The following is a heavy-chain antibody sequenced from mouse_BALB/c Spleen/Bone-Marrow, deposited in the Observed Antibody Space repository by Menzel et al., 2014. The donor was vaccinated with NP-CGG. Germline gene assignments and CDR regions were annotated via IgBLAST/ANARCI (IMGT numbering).Heavy chain of an antibody. CDR3: ATGYYAMDS. CDR1: GYTFTSYW. Sequence: QVHLQQPGAELAKPGASVKMSCKASGYTFTSYWMHWVKQRPGQGLEWIGYINPTSGYTEYNQKFKDKATLTADKSSSTAYMQLGSLTSEDSAVYYCATGYYAMDSWGQGSSVTVSP. J-gene: IGHJ4*01. V-gene: IGHV1-7*01. CDR2: INPTSGYT.